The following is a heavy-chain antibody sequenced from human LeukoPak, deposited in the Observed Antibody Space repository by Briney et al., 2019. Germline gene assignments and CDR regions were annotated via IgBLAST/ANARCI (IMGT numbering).Heavy chain of an antibody. Sequence: SETLSLTCTVSGGSISSYYWSWIRQPAGKGLEWIGRIYTSGSTNYNPSLKSRVAMSVDTSKNQFSLKLSSVTAADTAVYYCARSGSGSYLTPNFDYWGQGTLVTVSS. CDR2: IYTSGST. J-gene: IGHJ4*02. D-gene: IGHD3-10*01. CDR1: GGSISSYY. CDR3: ARSGSGSYLTPNFDY. V-gene: IGHV4-4*07.